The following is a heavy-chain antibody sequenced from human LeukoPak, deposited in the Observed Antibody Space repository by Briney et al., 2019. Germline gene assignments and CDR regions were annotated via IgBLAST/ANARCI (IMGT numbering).Heavy chain of an antibody. D-gene: IGHD3-22*01. CDR1: GGSINYYY. CDR2: IYSSGST. J-gene: IGHJ6*03. CDR3: ARDSRYSDTSGYYYSHYYMDV. V-gene: IGHV4-59*01. Sequence: SETLSLTCIVSGGSINYYYWSWIRQPPGKGLEYIGYIYSSGSTNYNPSLKSRVTMSVDTSKNQFSLKLSSVTAADTAVYYCARDSRYSDTSGYYYSHYYMDVWGKGTTVTVSS.